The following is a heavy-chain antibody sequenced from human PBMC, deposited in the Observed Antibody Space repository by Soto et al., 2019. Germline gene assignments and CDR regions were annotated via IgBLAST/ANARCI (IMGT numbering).Heavy chain of an antibody. Sequence: QVQLVESGGGVVQPGRSLRLSCAASGFTFSSYAMHWVRQAPGKGLEWVAVISYDGSNKYYADSVKGRFTISRDNSKNPLYLQMNSVGAEETAVYYCARDRGYSRYDSGLWMVKYYYYGMDVWGQGTTVTVSS. CDR1: GFTFSSYA. CDR2: ISYDGSNK. CDR3: ARDRGYSRYDSGLWMVKYYYYGMDV. J-gene: IGHJ6*02. D-gene: IGHD5-12*01. V-gene: IGHV3-30-3*01.